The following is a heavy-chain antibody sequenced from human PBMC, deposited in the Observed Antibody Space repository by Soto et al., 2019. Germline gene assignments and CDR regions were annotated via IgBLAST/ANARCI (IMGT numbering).Heavy chain of an antibody. D-gene: IGHD1-26*01. Sequence: PXETLSLTCTVAGGSISSGDYYWSWIRQPPGKGLEWIGYIYYSGSTYYNPSLKSRVTISVDTSKNQFSLKLSSVTAADTAVYYCARPRGELTVFDYWGQGTLVTVSS. CDR1: GGSISSGDYY. V-gene: IGHV4-30-4*01. CDR3: ARPRGELTVFDY. CDR2: IYYSGST. J-gene: IGHJ4*02.